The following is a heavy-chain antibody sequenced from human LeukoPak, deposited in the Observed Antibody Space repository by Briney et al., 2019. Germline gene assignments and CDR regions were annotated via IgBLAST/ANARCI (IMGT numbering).Heavy chain of an antibody. V-gene: IGHV3-23*01. J-gene: IGHJ4*02. CDR2: ISGSGGST. CDR1: GFTFSSYA. CDR3: AKDPRHYGDYNDY. D-gene: IGHD4-17*01. Sequence: GGSLRLSCAASGFTFSSYAMSWVRQAPGKRLEWVSAISGSGGSTYYADSVKGRFTISRDNSKNTLYLQMNSLRAEDTAVYYCAKDPRHYGDYNDYWGQGTLVTVSS.